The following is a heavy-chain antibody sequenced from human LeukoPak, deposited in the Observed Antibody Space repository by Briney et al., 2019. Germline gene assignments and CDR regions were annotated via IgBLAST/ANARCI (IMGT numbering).Heavy chain of an antibody. J-gene: IGHJ4*02. CDR3: AKDVRASGSPYFDY. D-gene: IGHD3-22*01. CDR2: ISGSGGST. Sequence: GGSLRLSCAASGFTFSSYSMNWVRQAPGKGLEWVSAISGSGGSTYYADSVKGRFTISRDNSKNTLYLQMNSLRAEDTAVYYCAKDVRASGSPYFDYWGQGTLVTVSS. V-gene: IGHV3-23*01. CDR1: GFTFSSYS.